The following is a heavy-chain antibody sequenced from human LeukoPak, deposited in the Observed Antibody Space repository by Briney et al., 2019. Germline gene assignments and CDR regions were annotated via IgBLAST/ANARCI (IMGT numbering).Heavy chain of an antibody. CDR1: GGSFSGYY. D-gene: IGHD3-3*02. Sequence: SETLSLTCAVYGGSFSGYYWSWIRQPPGKGLEWIGEINHSGSTNYNLSLKSRVTISIDTSKNQFSLKLSSVTAADTAVYYCARDPYSIRRAFDIWGQGTMVTVSS. V-gene: IGHV4-34*01. CDR2: INHSGST. J-gene: IGHJ3*02. CDR3: ARDPYSIRRAFDI.